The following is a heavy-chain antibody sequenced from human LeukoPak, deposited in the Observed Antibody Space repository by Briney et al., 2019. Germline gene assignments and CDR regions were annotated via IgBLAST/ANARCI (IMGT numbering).Heavy chain of an antibody. CDR3: ASTFDSGSYSGPHAEYFQH. J-gene: IGHJ1*01. CDR2: ISAYNGNT. CDR1: GYTFTGYY. V-gene: IGHV1-18*04. Sequence: ASVKVSCKASGYTFTGYYMHWVRQAPGQGLEWMGWISAYNGNTNYAQKLQGRVTMTTDTSTSTAYMELRSLRSDDTAVYYCASTFDSGSYSGPHAEYFQHWGQGTLVTVSS. D-gene: IGHD1-26*01.